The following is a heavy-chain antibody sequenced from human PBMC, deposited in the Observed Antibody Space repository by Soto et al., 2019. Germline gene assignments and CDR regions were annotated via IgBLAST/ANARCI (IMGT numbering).Heavy chain of an antibody. CDR1: GFTFSSYS. V-gene: IGHV3-74*01. CDR3: ARSFRDSSGYFPNAFDI. J-gene: IGHJ3*02. Sequence: GGSLRLSCAASGFTFSSYSMNWVRQAPGKGLEWVSRINTDGSSTSYADSVKGRFTISRDNAKNTLYLQLNSLRAEDTAVYYCARSFRDSSGYFPNAFDIWGQGTMVTVSS. CDR2: INTDGSST. D-gene: IGHD3-22*01.